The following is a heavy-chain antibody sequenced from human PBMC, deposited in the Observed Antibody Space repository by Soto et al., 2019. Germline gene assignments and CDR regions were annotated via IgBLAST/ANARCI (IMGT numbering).Heavy chain of an antibody. CDR2: INPNGGST. CDR1: GYTFTSFY. D-gene: IGHD7-27*01. J-gene: IGHJ4*02. V-gene: IGHV1-46*01. CDR3: ARGLTSGDY. Sequence: QVQLVQSGAEVKNPGASVKLSCKASGYTFTSFYIHRVRQAPGQGLEWMAIINPNGGSTNYAPNLQGRVTLTRDTSTNTVYIELSSLGSEDTAVYYCARGLTSGDYWGQGTLVTVSS.